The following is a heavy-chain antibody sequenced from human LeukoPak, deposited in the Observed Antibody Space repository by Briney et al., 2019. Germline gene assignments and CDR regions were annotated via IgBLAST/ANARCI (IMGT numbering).Heavy chain of an antibody. Sequence: SETLSLTCTVSGSSISSYYWSWIRQPPGKGLEWIGYIYYSGSTNYNPSLKSRVTISVDTSKNQFSLKLSSVTAADTAVYYCARSVTTPAYDAFDIWGQGTMVTVSS. D-gene: IGHD4-17*01. CDR2: IYYSGST. J-gene: IGHJ3*02. CDR1: GSSISSYY. CDR3: ARSVTTPAYDAFDI. V-gene: IGHV4-59*01.